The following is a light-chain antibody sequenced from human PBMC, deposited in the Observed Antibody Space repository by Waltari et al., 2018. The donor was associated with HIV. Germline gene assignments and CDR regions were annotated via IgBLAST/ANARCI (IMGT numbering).Light chain of an antibody. J-gene: IGKJ1*01. CDR1: QSVSSY. CDR2: DAS. Sequence: VLPHSPATLSLSPGDRATLSCRASQSVSSYLAWYQQRPGQAPRLLIYDASNRATGIPARFSGSGSGTDFTLTISSLESEDFAVYYCQQRSNWPTWTFGQGTKVEIK. CDR3: QQRSNWPTWT. V-gene: IGKV3-11*01.